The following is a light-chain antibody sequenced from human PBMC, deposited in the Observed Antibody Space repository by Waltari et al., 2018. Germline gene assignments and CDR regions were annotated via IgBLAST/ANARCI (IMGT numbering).Light chain of an antibody. CDR1: SSNMGNNY. CDR2: ENT. Sequence: QSVLSQPPSVSAPPGQWVTISCPGGSSNMGNNYSPWYRQCPGPAPKRPIYENTERPAGIPGRFSGSKSGTSATLDITGLQAGDEADYYCGTWDSSLSGAVFGGGTHLTVL. V-gene: IGLV1-51*02. CDR3: GTWDSSLSGAV. J-gene: IGLJ7*01.